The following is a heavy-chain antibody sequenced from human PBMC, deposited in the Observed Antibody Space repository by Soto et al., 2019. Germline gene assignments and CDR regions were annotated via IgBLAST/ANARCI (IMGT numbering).Heavy chain of an antibody. V-gene: IGHV4-31*03. Sequence: PSETLTLTCTVSGGSINSGDYCWSWIRQHPGKGLEWIGYMYYSGPTYYNPSLKSRITISVDTSTNQFSLKLSSVTAADTAVYYCAGATGKRNFDWFTFDYWGQGTLVTVSS. D-gene: IGHD3-9*01. CDR2: MYYSGPT. CDR1: GGSINSGDYC. J-gene: IGHJ4*02. CDR3: AGATGKRNFDWFTFDY.